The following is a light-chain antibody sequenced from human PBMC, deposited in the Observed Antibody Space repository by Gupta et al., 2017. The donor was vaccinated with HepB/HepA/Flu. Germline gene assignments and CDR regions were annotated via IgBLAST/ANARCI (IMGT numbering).Light chain of an antibody. V-gene: IGKV3-20*01. CDR3: QHYGGSPLT. J-gene: IGKJ4*01. Sequence: EIVLMQSPGTLSLSPGERATLSCRASQSFSRTFLAWYQQEAGQAPRLLIYGTSSRATVIPDRFSGSGSGTDFTLTISRLEPEDFAVYYCQHYGGSPLTFGGGTKVEIK. CDR1: QSFSRTF. CDR2: GTS.